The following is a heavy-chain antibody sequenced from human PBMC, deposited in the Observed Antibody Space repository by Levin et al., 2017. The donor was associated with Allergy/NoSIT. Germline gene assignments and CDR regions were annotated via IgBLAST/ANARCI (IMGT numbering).Heavy chain of an antibody. Sequence: SETLSLTCTVSGSSISPYYWSWIRQPPGKGLEWIGYIFYSGSTNYNPSLKSRVTMSVDTSKNQFSLHLSSVSATDTAVYYCARHPSAMVHFDYWGQGTLVTVSS. CDR3: ARHPSAMVHFDY. D-gene: IGHD5-18*01. CDR2: IFYSGST. CDR1: GSSISPYY. J-gene: IGHJ4*02. V-gene: IGHV4-59*08.